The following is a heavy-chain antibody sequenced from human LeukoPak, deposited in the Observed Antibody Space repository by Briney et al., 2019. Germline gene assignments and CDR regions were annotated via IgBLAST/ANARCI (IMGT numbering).Heavy chain of an antibody. Sequence: PGGSLRLSCTASGFTFGDYAMSWVRQAPGKGLEWVGFIRSKAYGGTTEYVASVKGRFTISRDDSKSIAYLQMNSLKTEDTAVYYCTRDPTHGYDSSGVDYWGQGTLVTVSS. J-gene: IGHJ4*02. D-gene: IGHD3-22*01. CDR3: TRDPTHGYDSSGVDY. V-gene: IGHV3-49*04. CDR2: IRSKAYGGTT. CDR1: GFTFGDYA.